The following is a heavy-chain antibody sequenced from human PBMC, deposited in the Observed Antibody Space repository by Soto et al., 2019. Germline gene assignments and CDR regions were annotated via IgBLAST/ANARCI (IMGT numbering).Heavy chain of an antibody. CDR1: GASISSSSYY. Sequence: PSETLSLTCTVSGASISSSSYYWGWIRQPPGKGLEWTWIFFFIWSTCYIPSLKSRVTISVDTSKNQFSLKLSSVTAADLAVYYCARGGVDYYGSGSHPKNYYGMDVWGQGTTVTVSS. CDR3: ARGGVDYYGSGSHPKNYYGMDV. V-gene: IGHV4-39*01. D-gene: IGHD3-10*01. CDR2: FFFIWST. J-gene: IGHJ6*02.